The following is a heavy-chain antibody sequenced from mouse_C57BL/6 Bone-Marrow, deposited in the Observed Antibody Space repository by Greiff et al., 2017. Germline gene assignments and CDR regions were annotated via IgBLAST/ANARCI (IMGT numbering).Heavy chain of an antibody. CDR2: IRLKSDNYAT. D-gene: IGHD1-1*01. CDR3: TPSYYYGSPHFDY. CDR1: GFTFSNYW. V-gene: IGHV6-3*01. J-gene: IGHJ2*01. Sequence: EVKVEESGGGLVQPGGSMKLSCVASGFTFSNYWMNWVRQSPEKGLEWVAQIRLKSDNYATHYAESVKGRFTISRDDSKSSVYLQMNNLRAEDTGIYYCTPSYYYGSPHFDYWGQGTTLTVSS.